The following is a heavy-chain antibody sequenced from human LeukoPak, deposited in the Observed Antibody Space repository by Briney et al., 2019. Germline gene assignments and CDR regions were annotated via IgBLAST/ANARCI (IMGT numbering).Heavy chain of an antibody. Sequence: TGGSLRLSCAASGFTFRSYWMTWVRQAPGKGLEWVANINHDGSEKNYVESVKGRFTISRDNAKNSLYLQMNSLRAEDTAVYYCAKEGDTGTIDYWGQGTLVTVSS. D-gene: IGHD4-17*01. CDR3: AKEGDTGTIDY. V-gene: IGHV3-7*04. J-gene: IGHJ4*02. CDR2: INHDGSEK. CDR1: GFTFRSYW.